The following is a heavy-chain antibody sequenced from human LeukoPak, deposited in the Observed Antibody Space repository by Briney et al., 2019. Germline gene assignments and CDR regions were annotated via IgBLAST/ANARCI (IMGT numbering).Heavy chain of an antibody. CDR3: AKIGGPVGYYDSSGYPEDY. D-gene: IGHD3-22*01. J-gene: IGHJ4*02. Sequence: PGGSLRLSCAASGFTLSSYNMNWVRQAPGKGLEWVSYISISTIYYADSVKGRFTISRDNAKNSLYLQMNSLRAEDTAVYYCAKIGGPVGYYDSSGYPEDYWGQGTLVTVSS. V-gene: IGHV3-48*04. CDR1: GFTLSSYN. CDR2: ISISTI.